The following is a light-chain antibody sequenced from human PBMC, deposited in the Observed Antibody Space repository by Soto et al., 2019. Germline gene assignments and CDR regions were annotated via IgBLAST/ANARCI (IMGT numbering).Light chain of an antibody. Sequence: DVQLTQSPSTLSASVGDRVAITCQASQNIVNYLNWFQHRPGKAPQLLISDASHLEPGVPSRFSGQRSGTDFTLTINNLQPQDFATYYCQQYEELPLTFGGGTRV. CDR2: DAS. CDR1: QNIVNY. V-gene: IGKV1-33*01. J-gene: IGKJ4*01. CDR3: QQYEELPLT.